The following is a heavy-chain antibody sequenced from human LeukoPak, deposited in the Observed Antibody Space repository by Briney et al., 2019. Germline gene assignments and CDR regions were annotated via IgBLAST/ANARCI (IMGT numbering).Heavy chain of an antibody. CDR2: IYHSGST. V-gene: IGHV4-38-2*02. CDR3: AREKFNYDLLHYFDY. D-gene: IGHD3-16*01. CDR1: GYSISSGYY. J-gene: IGHJ4*02. Sequence: SETLSLTCAVSGYSISSGYYWGWIRQPPGKGLEWIGSIYHSGSTYYNPSLKSRVTISVDTSKNQFSLKLSSVTAADTAVYYCAREKFNYDLLHYFDYWCQGTLVTVSS.